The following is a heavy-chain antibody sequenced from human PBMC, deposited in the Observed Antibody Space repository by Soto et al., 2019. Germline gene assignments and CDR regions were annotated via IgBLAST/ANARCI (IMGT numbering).Heavy chain of an antibody. J-gene: IGHJ6*02. CDR3: ALLGRSGAGRPYYYGMDV. D-gene: IGHD3-10*01. V-gene: IGHV3-23*01. CDR1: GLTFSSFA. CDR2: SSGSGGIT. Sequence: EVQLLESGGGLVQPGGSLRLSCAVSGLTFSSFAMSWVRQDPGKGLEWVSASSGSGGITYYADSVKGRFTISRDNSTNALFLQMNSLRAEDTAVYYCALLGRSGAGRPYYYGMDVWGQGTTVTVS.